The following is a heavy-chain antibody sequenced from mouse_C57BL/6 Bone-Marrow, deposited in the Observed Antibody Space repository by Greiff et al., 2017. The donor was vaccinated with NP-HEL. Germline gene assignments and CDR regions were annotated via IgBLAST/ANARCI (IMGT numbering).Heavy chain of an antibody. J-gene: IGHJ1*03. Sequence: EVHLVESGGGLVQPGESLKLSCESNEYEFPSHDMSWVRKTPEKRLELVAAINSDGGSTYYPDTMERRFIISRDNTKKTLYLQMSSLRSEDTALYYCARGGYYGSSLYWYFDVWGTGTTVTVSS. CDR3: ARGGYYGSSLYWYFDV. CDR2: INSDGGST. V-gene: IGHV5-2*01. D-gene: IGHD1-1*01. CDR1: EYEFPSHD.